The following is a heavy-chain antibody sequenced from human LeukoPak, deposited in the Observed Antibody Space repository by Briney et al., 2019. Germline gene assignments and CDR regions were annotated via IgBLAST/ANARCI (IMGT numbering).Heavy chain of an antibody. CDR3: ARGSTMVRGVIIHYYYMDV. CDR2: IYYSGST. Sequence: SETLSLTCTVSGGSISSSSYYWGWIRQPPGKGLEWIGSIYYSGSTYYNPSLKSRVTISVDTSKNQFSLKLSSVTAADTAVYYCARGSTMVRGVIIHYYYMDVWGKGTTVTISS. J-gene: IGHJ6*03. V-gene: IGHV4-39*01. CDR1: GGSISSSSYY. D-gene: IGHD3-10*01.